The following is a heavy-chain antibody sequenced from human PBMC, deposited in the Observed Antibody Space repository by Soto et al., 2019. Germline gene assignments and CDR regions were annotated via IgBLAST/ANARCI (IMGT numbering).Heavy chain of an antibody. CDR1: GFTFSSYS. Sequence: GGSLRLSCAASGFTFSSYSMNWVRQAPGKGLEWVSSISSSSSYIYYADSVKGRFTISRDNAKNSLYLQMNSLRAEDTAVYYCARGLVLLWFGDVWGFDYWGQGTLVTVSS. CDR3: ARGLVLLWFGDVWGFDY. CDR2: ISSSSSYI. J-gene: IGHJ4*02. D-gene: IGHD3-10*01. V-gene: IGHV3-21*01.